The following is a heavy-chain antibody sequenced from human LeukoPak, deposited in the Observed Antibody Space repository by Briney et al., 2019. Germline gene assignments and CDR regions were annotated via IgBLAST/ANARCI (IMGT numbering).Heavy chain of an antibody. V-gene: IGHV3-48*02. CDR3: ERDAPYDFWSGYQSGYMDV. D-gene: IGHD3-3*01. CDR1: GFTFSSYS. CDR2: LSSSNSII. J-gene: IGHJ6*03. Sequence: GGSLRLSCAASGFTFSSYSMNWVRQAPGKGLEWVSYLSSSNSIIYYADSVKGRFTISRDNDKDSLYLQTNSLRDEDTAVYYCERDAPYDFWSGYQSGYMDVWGKGTTVTVSS.